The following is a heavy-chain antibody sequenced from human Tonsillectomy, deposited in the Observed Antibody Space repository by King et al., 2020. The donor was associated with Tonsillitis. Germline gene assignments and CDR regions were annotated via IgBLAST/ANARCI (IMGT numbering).Heavy chain of an antibody. CDR2: ISYDGNNK. V-gene: IGHV3-30*03. Sequence: VQLVASGGGVIQPGRSLRLSCAAAGFTFSDYGMHWVRQAPGKGLEWVAVISYDGNNKYYADSVKGRFTISRDNSKNTLFLQMNSLRAEDTAVYYCATLDGGPETDAFDIWGQGTMVTVSS. CDR3: ATLDGGPETDAFDI. CDR1: GFTFSDYG. D-gene: IGHD4-23*01. J-gene: IGHJ3*02.